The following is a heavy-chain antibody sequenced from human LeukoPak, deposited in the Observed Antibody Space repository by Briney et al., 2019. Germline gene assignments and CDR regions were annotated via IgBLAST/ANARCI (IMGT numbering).Heavy chain of an antibody. CDR1: GGTYSSYA. Sequence: SVKVSCKASGGTYSSYAISWVRQAPGQGLEWMGGIIPIFGTANYAQKFQGRVTITADESTSTAYMELSSLRSEDTAVYYCARGNRRDGYNSLFDYWGQGTLVTVSS. CDR3: ARGNRRDGYNSLFDY. D-gene: IGHD5-24*01. V-gene: IGHV1-69*13. CDR2: IIPIFGTA. J-gene: IGHJ4*02.